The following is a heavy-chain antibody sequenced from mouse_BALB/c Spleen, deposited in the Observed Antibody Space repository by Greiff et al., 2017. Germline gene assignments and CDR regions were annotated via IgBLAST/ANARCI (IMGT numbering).Heavy chain of an antibody. V-gene: IGHV1-69*02. D-gene: IGHD2-14*01. CDR3: AKGDRYDGYWYFDV. Sequence: QVQLQQSGAELVKPGASVKLSCKASGYTFTSYWMHWVKQRPGQGLEWIGEIDPSDSYTNYNQKFKGKATLTVDKSSSTAYMQLSSLTSEDSAVYYCAKGDRYDGYWYFDVWGAGTTVTVSS. CDR1: GYTFTSYW. J-gene: IGHJ1*01. CDR2: IDPSDSYT.